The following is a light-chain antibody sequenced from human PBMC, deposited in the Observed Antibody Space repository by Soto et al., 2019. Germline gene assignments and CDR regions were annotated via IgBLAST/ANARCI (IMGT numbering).Light chain of an antibody. V-gene: IGLV2-14*01. CDR1: SSDVGGYNY. CDR3: SSYTSTFYV. J-gene: IGLJ1*01. Sequence: QSALTQPASVSGSPGQSITISCTGTSSDVGGYNYVSWYQQFPGKAPELMIYDVSNRPSGVSNRFSGSKSGNTASLTISGLQAEDEADYYCSSYTSTFYVFGSGTKVTVL. CDR2: DVS.